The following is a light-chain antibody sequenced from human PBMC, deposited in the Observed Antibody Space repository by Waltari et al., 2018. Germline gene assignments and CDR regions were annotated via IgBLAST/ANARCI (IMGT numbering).Light chain of an antibody. CDR3: QQFNDWSPKT. V-gene: IGKV3-15*01. Sequence: EIVMTQSPATLSVSPGERATLSCRASQSVSNNLAWYQQKPGQAPRLLIYGASTRATGIPARFSGSGSGTEFHLTISSMQSEDFAVYYCQQFNDWSPKTFGQGTKVEIK. CDR1: QSVSNN. J-gene: IGKJ1*01. CDR2: GAS.